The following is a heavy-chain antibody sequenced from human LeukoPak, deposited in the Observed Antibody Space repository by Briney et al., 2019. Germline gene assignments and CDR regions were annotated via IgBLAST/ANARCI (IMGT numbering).Heavy chain of an antibody. Sequence: ASVKVSCKASGYAFTSYDINWVRQATGQGLEWMGWMNPNSGNTGYAQKFQGRVTMTRDTSISTAYMDLSRLRSDDTAVYYCVQFELDYWGQGTLVTVSS. V-gene: IGHV1-8*01. CDR1: GYAFTSYD. CDR3: VQFELDY. D-gene: IGHD1-7*01. J-gene: IGHJ4*02. CDR2: MNPNSGNT.